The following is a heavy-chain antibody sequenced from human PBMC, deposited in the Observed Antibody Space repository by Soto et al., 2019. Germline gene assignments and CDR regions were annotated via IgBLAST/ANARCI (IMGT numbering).Heavy chain of an antibody. J-gene: IGHJ4*01. CDR1: SFNFNDSA. CDR2: ISSSGGTT. CDR3: ATFMTVTGPGCYRASEF. Sequence: GPLRLSGAPSSFNFNDSAMSWVRQVPGERLELVSFISSSGGTTYYADSVKGRFTISRDNSRNTVLLQMNTLGAEDTAIYYWATFMTVTGPGCYRASEFWGQGTRVTVSS. D-gene: IGHD6-19*01. V-gene: IGHV3-23*01.